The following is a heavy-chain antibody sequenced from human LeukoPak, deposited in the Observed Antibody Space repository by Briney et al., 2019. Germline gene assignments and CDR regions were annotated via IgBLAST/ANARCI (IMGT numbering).Heavy chain of an antibody. J-gene: IGHJ4*02. CDR3: AREGPRGNSQFDY. D-gene: IGHD4-23*01. V-gene: IGHV3-33*01. CDR2: IWYDGSNK. Sequence: GGSLRLSCAASGFTFSNYGMHWVRQAPGKGLEWVALIWYDGSNKYYTDSVKGRLTISRDNSQDMLFPQMNSLRVEDTAVYYCAREGPRGNSQFDYWGQGTLVTASS. CDR1: GFTFSNYG.